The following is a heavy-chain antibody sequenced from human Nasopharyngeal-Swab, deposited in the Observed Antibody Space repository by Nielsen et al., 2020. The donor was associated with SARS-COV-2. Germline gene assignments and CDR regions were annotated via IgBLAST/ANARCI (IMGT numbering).Heavy chain of an antibody. D-gene: IGHD2-15*01. Sequence: SETLSLTCTVSGDSMSSYYWSWIRQPPGKGPEWIGYIYYSGSTNYNPSLKSRVTISIDTSKNQFSLNLSSVTAADTAVYYCARIGCSGGSCYCDYWGQGTLVTVSS. CDR3: ARIGCSGGSCYCDY. CDR2: IYYSGST. J-gene: IGHJ4*02. CDR1: GDSMSSYY. V-gene: IGHV4-59*01.